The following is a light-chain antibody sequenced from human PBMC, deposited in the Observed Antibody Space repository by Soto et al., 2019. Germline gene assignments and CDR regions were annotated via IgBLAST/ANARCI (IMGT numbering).Light chain of an antibody. J-gene: IGLJ1*01. CDR3: SSYTDSSNYV. CDR1: SSDLGIYNY. Sequence: QSVLTQPASVSGSPGQSITISCTGTSSDLGIYNYFSWYQQQPGKDPKLMIYQVTNRPSGVSNRFSGSRSGNTASLTISGLQAEDEADYYCSSYTDSSNYVFGTGTKVTVL. V-gene: IGLV2-14*01. CDR2: QVT.